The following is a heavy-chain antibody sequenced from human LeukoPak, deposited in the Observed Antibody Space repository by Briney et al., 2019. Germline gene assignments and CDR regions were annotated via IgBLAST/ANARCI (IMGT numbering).Heavy chain of an antibody. CDR3: ATTPYGSSWYYFDY. CDR1: GGSISSYY. J-gene: IGHJ4*02. CDR2: IYYSGST. Sequence: PSETLSLTCTVSGGSISSYYWSWIRQPPGRGLEWIGYIYYSGSTNYNPSLKSRVTISVDTSKNQFSLKLSSVTAADTAVYYCATTPYGSSWYYFDYWGQGTLVTVSS. D-gene: IGHD6-13*01. V-gene: IGHV4-59*08.